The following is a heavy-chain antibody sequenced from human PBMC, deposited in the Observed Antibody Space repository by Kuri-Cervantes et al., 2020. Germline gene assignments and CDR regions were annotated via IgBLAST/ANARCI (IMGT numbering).Heavy chain of an antibody. CDR2: INPSGGST. D-gene: IGHD2-2*01. CDR1: GFTFSSNA. Sequence: GESLKISCAASGFTFSSNAMSWVRQASGKGLEWVSVINPSGGSTYYAGSVKGRFTASRDNSKNTLFLQMNSLTVEDTAVYYCAKGVSSNNYSPNDYWGQGTLVTVSS. J-gene: IGHJ4*02. V-gene: IGHV3-23*01. CDR3: AKGVSSNNYSPNDY.